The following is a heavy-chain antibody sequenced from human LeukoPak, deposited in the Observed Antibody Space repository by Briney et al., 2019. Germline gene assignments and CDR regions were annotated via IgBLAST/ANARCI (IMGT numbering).Heavy chain of an antibody. CDR2: ISGSGGST. D-gene: IGHD3-22*01. V-gene: IGHV3-23*01. CDR3: AKDSYDSSGSRYDY. J-gene: IGHJ4*02. Sequence: GGSLRLSCAASGFTFSSYATSWVRQAPGKGLEWVSAISGSGGSTYYADSVKGRVTISRDNYKNTLFLQMNSLRAEDTAIYYCAKDSYDSSGSRYDYWGQGTLVTVSS. CDR1: GFTFSSYA.